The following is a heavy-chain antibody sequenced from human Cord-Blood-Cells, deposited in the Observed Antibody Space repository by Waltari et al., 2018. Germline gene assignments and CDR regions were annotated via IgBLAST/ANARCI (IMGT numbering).Heavy chain of an antibody. CDR2: ISSSSSYI. V-gene: IGHV3-21*01. Sequence: VRQAPGKGLEWVSSISSSSSYIYYADSVKGRFTISRDNAKNSLYLQMNSLRAEDTAVYYCARMGISGYDYWGQGTLVTVSS. CDR3: ARMGISGYDY. D-gene: IGHD5-12*01. J-gene: IGHJ4*02.